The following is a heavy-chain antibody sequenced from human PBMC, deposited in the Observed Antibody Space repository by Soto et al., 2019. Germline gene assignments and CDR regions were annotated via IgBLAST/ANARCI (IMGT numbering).Heavy chain of an antibody. J-gene: IGHJ4*02. CDR3: ASPRNYYDSSGPQYYFDY. CDR1: GGTFSSYA. CDR2: IIPIFGTA. V-gene: IGHV1-69*06. Sequence: SVKVSCKASGGTFSSYAISWVRQAPGQGLEWMGGIIPIFGTANYAQKFQGRVTITADKSTSTAYMELSSLRSEDTAVYYCASPRNYYDSSGPQYYFDYWGQGTLVTVSS. D-gene: IGHD3-22*01.